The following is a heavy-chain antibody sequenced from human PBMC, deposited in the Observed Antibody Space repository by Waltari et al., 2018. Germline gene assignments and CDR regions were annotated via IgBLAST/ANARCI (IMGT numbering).Heavy chain of an antibody. J-gene: IGHJ4*02. Sequence: GEINHSGSTNYNPSLKSRVTISVDTSKNQFSLKLSSVTAADTAVYYCARRPPRGYSQAPPDYWGQGTLVTVSS. V-gene: IGHV4-34*01. CDR3: ARRPPRGYSQAPPDY. CDR2: INHSGST. D-gene: IGHD5-18*01.